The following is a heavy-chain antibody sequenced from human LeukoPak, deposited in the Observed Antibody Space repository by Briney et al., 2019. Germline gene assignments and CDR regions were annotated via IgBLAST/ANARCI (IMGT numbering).Heavy chain of an antibody. V-gene: IGHV3-7*01. CDR3: ARDSWASSWYGGDY. Sequence: GGSLRLSCAASGFTFSSYWMSWVRQAPGEGLEWVANIKQDGSEKYYVDSAKGRFTISRDYAKNSLYLQMNSLRAEDTAVYYCARDSWASSWYGGDYWGQGTLVTVSS. CDR1: GFTFSSYW. CDR2: IKQDGSEK. D-gene: IGHD6-13*01. J-gene: IGHJ4*02.